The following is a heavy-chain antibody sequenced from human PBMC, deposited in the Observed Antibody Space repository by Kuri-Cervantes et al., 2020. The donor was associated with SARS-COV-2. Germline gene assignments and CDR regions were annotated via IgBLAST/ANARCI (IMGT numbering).Heavy chain of an antibody. CDR1: GFTFSSYS. Sequence: GGSLRLSCAASGFTFSSYSMNWVRQAPGKGLEWVSSISSRSSYIYYADSVKGRFTISRDNAKNSLYLQMNSLRAEDTAVYYCARGDYSSSWYSGYYYYMDVWGKGTTVTVSS. J-gene: IGHJ6*03. CDR3: ARGDYSSSWYSGYYYYMDV. V-gene: IGHV3-21*01. D-gene: IGHD6-13*01. CDR2: ISSRSSYI.